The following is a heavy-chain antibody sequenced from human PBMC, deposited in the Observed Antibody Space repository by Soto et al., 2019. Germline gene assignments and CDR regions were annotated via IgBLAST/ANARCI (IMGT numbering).Heavy chain of an antibody. D-gene: IGHD7-27*01. J-gene: IGHJ6*02. CDR1: GFTFSSYG. Sequence: ESGGGVVQPGRSLRLSCAASGFTFSSYGMHWVRQAPGKGLEWVAVISYDGSNKYYADSVKGRLTISRDNYKNTLYRQMNSLRAEDMAVYYCDKDLLGPGRAYGMDVWGQGNTVTVSS. CDR2: ISYDGSNK. V-gene: IGHV3-30*18. CDR3: DKDLLGPGRAYGMDV.